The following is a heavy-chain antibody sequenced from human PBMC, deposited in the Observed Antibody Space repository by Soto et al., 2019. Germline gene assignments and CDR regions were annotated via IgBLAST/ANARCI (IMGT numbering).Heavy chain of an antibody. Sequence: GESLKISCAASGFTFSSYAMSWVRQAPGKGLEWVSAISGSGGSTYYADSVKGRFTISRDNSKNTLYLQMNSLRAEDTAVYYCAKDSSSWYYWGQGTLVTVSS. CDR1: GFTFSSYA. J-gene: IGHJ4*02. V-gene: IGHV3-23*01. CDR2: ISGSGGST. D-gene: IGHD6-13*01. CDR3: AKDSSSWYY.